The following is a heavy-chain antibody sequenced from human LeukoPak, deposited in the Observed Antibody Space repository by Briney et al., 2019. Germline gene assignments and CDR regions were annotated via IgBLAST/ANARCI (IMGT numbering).Heavy chain of an antibody. Sequence: GGSLRLSCAASGFTFSNYWMNWVRQAPGKGLEWVANIKPDGSAKYYVDSVKGRFTISRDNAKNSLYLQVNSLTAEDTAVYYCARELTYHYDHWGLGTLITVSS. D-gene: IGHD3-22*01. V-gene: IGHV3-7*01. CDR2: IKPDGSAK. CDR1: GFTFSNYW. J-gene: IGHJ4*02. CDR3: ARELTYHYDH.